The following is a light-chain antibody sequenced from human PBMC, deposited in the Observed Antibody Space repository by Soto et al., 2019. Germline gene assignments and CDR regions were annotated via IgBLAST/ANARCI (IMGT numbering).Light chain of an antibody. V-gene: IGKV1-39*01. Sequence: DIQLTRSPSFLSASVGDTVAITCLASQGISSYLAWYQQKPGKAPNLLIYVASTLQGGVPSRFSGSGSGTDFTLTIRSLQPEDFATYYCQQSYTTPITFGQGTRLEIK. CDR3: QQSYTTPIT. CDR1: QGISSY. CDR2: VAS. J-gene: IGKJ5*01.